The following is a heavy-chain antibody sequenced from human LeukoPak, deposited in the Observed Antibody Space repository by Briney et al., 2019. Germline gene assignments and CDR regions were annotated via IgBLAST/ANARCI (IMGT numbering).Heavy chain of an antibody. D-gene: IGHD6-13*01. CDR2: MNPNSGNA. CDR1: GYTFTSYD. J-gene: IGHJ3*02. Sequence: ASVKVSCKASGYTFTSYDINWVRQATGQGLEWMGWMNPNSGNAGYAQKFQGRVTMTRDTSISTAYMELSSLRSEDTAVYYCARVDRWGYSSSWYRPFDAFDIWGQGTMVTVSS. CDR3: ARVDRWGYSSSWYRPFDAFDI. V-gene: IGHV1-8*01.